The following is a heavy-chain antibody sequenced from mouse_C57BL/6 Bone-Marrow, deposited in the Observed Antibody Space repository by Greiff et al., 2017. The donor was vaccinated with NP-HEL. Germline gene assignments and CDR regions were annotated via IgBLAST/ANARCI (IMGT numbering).Heavy chain of an antibody. Sequence: QVQLQQSGAELMKPGASVKLSCKATGYTFTGYWIEWVKQRPGPGLEWIGEILPGSGSTNYNEKFQGKATFTADTSSNTAYMQLSSLTTEDSAIYYCARKELLGIYGNRVFDYWGQGTTLTVSS. J-gene: IGHJ2*01. CDR3: ARKELLGIYGNRVFDY. V-gene: IGHV1-9*01. CDR2: ILPGSGST. CDR1: GYTFTGYW. D-gene: IGHD2-1*01.